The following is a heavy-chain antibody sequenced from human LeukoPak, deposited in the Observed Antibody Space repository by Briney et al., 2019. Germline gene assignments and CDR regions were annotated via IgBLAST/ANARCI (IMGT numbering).Heavy chain of an antibody. V-gene: IGHV4-34*01. CDR2: INHSGST. D-gene: IGHD3-10*01. J-gene: IGHJ5*02. Sequence: SETLSLTCAVYGGSFSGYYWSWIRQPPGKGLEWIGEINHSGSTNYNPSLKSRVTISVDTSKNQFSLKLSSVTAADTAVYYCASLGVRFGELYWFDPWGQGTQVTVSS. CDR1: GGSFSGYY. CDR3: ASLGVRFGELYWFDP.